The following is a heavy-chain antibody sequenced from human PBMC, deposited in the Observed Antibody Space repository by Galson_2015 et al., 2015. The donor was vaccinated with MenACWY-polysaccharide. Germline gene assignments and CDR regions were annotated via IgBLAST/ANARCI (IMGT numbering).Heavy chain of an antibody. CDR3: ARIIARKYTFADS. J-gene: IGHJ4*02. V-gene: IGHV1-8*01. D-gene: IGHD2-21*01. Sequence: SVKVSCKASGYKFTSYDINWVRQATGLGLEWMGWMNPNSGNTGYAQKFQGRVTMTSSSAMTTAYMELSSLRSEDTAVYYCARIIARKYTFADSWGQGTLVTVSS. CDR2: MNPNSGNT. CDR1: GYKFTSYD.